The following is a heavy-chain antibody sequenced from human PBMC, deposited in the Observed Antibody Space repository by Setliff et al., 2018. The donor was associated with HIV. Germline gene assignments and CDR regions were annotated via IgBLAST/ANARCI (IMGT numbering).Heavy chain of an antibody. Sequence: ASVKVSCKASVYIFTDYALNWVRQAPGKGLEWVAWIDINTWSPSYAKGFTGRFVFSSDTSVSTAYLQITSLKPEDTAVYYCARSHYNFRCAYYTGTNWFDSWGQGTLVTVSS. CDR1: VYIFTDYA. D-gene: IGHD3-3*01. J-gene: IGHJ5*01. V-gene: IGHV7-4-1*02. CDR2: IDINTWSP. CDR3: ARSHYNFRCAYYTGTNWFDS.